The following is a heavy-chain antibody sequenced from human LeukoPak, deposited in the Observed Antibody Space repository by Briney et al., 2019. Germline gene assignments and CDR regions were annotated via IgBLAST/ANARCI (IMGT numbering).Heavy chain of an antibody. D-gene: IGHD6-19*01. CDR1: GFTFSSYS. CDR3: AKEGGIAVATDAFDI. V-gene: IGHV3-30*18. J-gene: IGHJ3*02. CDR2: ISYDGSNK. Sequence: GGSLRLSCAASGFTFSSYSMHWVRQAPGKGLEWVAVISYDGSNKYYADSVKGRFTISRDNSKNTLYLQMNSLRAEDTAVYYCAKEGGIAVATDAFDIWGQGTMVTVSS.